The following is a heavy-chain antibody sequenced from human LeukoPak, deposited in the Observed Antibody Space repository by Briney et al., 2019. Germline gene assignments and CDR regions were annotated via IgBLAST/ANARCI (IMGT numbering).Heavy chain of an antibody. V-gene: IGHV1-2*02. D-gene: IGHD1-14*01. Sequence: ASVKVSCKASGYTFTGYYMHWVRQAPGQGLEWMGWINPNSGGTNYAQKFQGRVTMTRDTSISTAYMELSRLRSDDTAVYYCAGDTGRRYYFDYWGQGTLVTVSS. CDR1: GYTFTGYY. CDR2: INPNSGGT. J-gene: IGHJ4*02. CDR3: AGDTGRRYYFDY.